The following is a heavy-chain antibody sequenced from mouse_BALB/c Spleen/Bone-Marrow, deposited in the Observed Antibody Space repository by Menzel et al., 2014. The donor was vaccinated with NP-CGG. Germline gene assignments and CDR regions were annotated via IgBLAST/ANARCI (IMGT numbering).Heavy chain of an antibody. CDR1: GYSINSDYA. V-gene: IGHV3-2*02. Sequence: EVKLVESGPGLVKPSQSLSLTCTVTGYSINSDYACNWIRQFPGNQLEWMSYISYSGSTSYNPSLKSRISITRDTSKNQFFLQSNSVTTEDTATYFCARWTTVVAKDWYFDVWGAGTTVTVSS. J-gene: IGHJ1*01. D-gene: IGHD1-1*01. CDR2: ISYSGST. CDR3: ARWTTVVAKDWYFDV.